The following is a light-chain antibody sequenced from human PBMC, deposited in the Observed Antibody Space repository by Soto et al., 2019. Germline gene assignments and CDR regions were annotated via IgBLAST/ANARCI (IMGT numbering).Light chain of an antibody. CDR3: QQYDNWPLT. V-gene: IGKV3-15*01. Sequence: EIFMTQSPATLSVSRWEIATLSCRASQSLSTNLAWYQQKPGQAPRLLIYGASTRATGIPARFSGSGSGTEFTLTLSSLQSEDFAVYYCQQYDNWPLTFGGGTKV. CDR1: QSLSTN. J-gene: IGKJ4*01. CDR2: GAS.